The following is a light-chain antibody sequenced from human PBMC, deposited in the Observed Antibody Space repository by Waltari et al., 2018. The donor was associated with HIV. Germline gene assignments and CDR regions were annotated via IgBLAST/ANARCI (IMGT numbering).Light chain of an antibody. CDR3: AAWDDSLSRWV. V-gene: IGLV1-47*02. CDR1: SSNIADNY. CDR2: SNS. Sequence: QSALPQPPSPAGHPGQPVTIPCSGSSSNIADNYVSWYQQLPGTAPKPLIYSNSHRPSGVRARFSGSKSGTTASLAITGVRSEDEAEYYCAAWDDSLSRWVFGGGTKLTVL. J-gene: IGLJ3*02.